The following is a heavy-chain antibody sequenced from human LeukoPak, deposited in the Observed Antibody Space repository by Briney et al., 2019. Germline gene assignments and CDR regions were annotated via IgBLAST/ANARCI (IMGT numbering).Heavy chain of an antibody. D-gene: IGHD2-21*01. J-gene: IGHJ4*02. CDR1: GFTFSSYA. V-gene: IGHV3-23*01. Sequence: GGSLRLSCAASGFTFSSYAMSWVRQAPGKGLEWVSAISGSGGSTYYADSVKGRFTISRDNSENTLYLQMNSLRAEDTAVYYCAITLCGGDCYKEDYFDYWGQGTLVTVSS. CDR2: ISGSGGST. CDR3: AITLCGGDCYKEDYFDY.